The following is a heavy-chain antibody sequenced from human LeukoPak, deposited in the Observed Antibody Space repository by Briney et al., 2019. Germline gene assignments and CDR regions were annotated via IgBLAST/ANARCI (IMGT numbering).Heavy chain of an antibody. D-gene: IGHD3-10*01. CDR3: ARARERLRGAFDI. CDR1: GFTFSSYE. CDR2: ISSSGSTI. J-gene: IGHJ3*02. Sequence: GGSLRLSCAASGFTFSSYEMNWVRQAPGKGLEWVSYISSSGSTIYYADSVKGRFTISRDNAKNTLYLQMNSLRAEDTAVYYCARARERLRGAFDIWGQGTMVTVSS. V-gene: IGHV3-48*03.